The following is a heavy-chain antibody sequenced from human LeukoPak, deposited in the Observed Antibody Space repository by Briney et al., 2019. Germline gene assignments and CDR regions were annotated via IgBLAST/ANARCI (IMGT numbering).Heavy chain of an antibody. CDR1: GGTFTSYD. V-gene: IGHV1-8*02. D-gene: IGHD2-2*01. Sequence: ASVKVSCKASGGTFTSYDINWVREAPGQGLEWMGWMNPNRGTPSYAQKFRGRVTITRNTSISTAYMELSSLRSEDTAVYYCARGNSDGDIVVVPAAMGPAWYYYMDVWGKGTTVTVSS. J-gene: IGHJ6*03. CDR3: ARGNSDGDIVVVPAAMGPAWYYYMDV. CDR2: MNPNRGTP.